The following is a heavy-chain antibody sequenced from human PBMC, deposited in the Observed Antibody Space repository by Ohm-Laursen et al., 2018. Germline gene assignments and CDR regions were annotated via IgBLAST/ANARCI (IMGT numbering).Heavy chain of an antibody. Sequence: SETLSLTCTVSGGSISSYYWSWIRQPAGKGLEWIGRIYPSGSTNYNPSLKSRVSMSVDTSKNQFSLKLSSVTAADTAAYYCARDREVRGVIMDYFDYWGQGTLVTVSS. CDR1: GGSISSYY. CDR2: IYPSGST. J-gene: IGHJ4*02. CDR3: ARDREVRGVIMDYFDY. V-gene: IGHV4-4*07. D-gene: IGHD3-10*01.